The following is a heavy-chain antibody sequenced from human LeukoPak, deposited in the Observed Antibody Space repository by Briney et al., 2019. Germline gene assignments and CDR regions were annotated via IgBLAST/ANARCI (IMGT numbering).Heavy chain of an antibody. Sequence: GGPLRLSCAASGFTVSSNYMSWVRQAPGKGLEWVSAISGSGGNTYYADSVEGRFTISRDNSKNTLYLQMDRLRVEDTAVYYCVKDGDIVVVITFDYWGQGTLVTVSS. J-gene: IGHJ4*02. D-gene: IGHD3-22*01. CDR1: GFTVSSNY. CDR2: ISGSGGNT. V-gene: IGHV3-23*01. CDR3: VKDGDIVVVITFDY.